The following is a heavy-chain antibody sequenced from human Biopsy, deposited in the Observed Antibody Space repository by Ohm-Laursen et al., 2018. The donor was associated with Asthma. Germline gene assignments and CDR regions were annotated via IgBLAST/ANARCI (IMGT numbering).Heavy chain of an antibody. J-gene: IGHJ3*02. Sequence: SLRLSCAASGFMISAKYINWARQAPGKGLEWVSTIYSGGDTFYAESVQGRFTISRDYSKNTLSLQMNSLRAEDTAVYYCARAYGGSFFSGAFDIWGQGTMVTVSS. CDR3: ARAYGGSFFSGAFDI. V-gene: IGHV3-53*01. CDR1: GFMISAKY. CDR2: IYSGGDT. D-gene: IGHD4-23*01.